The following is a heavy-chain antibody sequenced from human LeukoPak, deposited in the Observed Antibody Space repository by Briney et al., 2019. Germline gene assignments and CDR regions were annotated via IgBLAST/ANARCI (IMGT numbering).Heavy chain of an antibody. Sequence: SETLSLTCTVSGGSISTYYWSWIRQPPGKGLEWIGYIYYSGSTNYNPSLKSRVTISLDTSKNQFSLKLSSLSAADTAVYYCARERVIVVVPAAINNWFDPWGQGTLVTVSS. D-gene: IGHD2-2*02. CDR2: IYYSGST. CDR1: GGSISTYY. J-gene: IGHJ5*02. V-gene: IGHV4-59*01. CDR3: ARERVIVVVPAAINNWFDP.